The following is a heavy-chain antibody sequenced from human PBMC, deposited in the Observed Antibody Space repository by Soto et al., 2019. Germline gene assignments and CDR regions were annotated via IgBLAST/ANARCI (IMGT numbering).Heavy chain of an antibody. J-gene: IGHJ6*02. Sequence: ASVKVSCKASGYTFTDYGISWVRQAPGQGLEWMGWISTYNGNTIYAQKIQGRVTMTRDTSIRATYMELSSLTSDDTAVYYCAKLAYYHYAMDVWGQGTTVTVSS. V-gene: IGHV1-18*04. CDR2: ISTYNGNT. CDR3: AKLAYYHYAMDV. CDR1: GYTFTDYG.